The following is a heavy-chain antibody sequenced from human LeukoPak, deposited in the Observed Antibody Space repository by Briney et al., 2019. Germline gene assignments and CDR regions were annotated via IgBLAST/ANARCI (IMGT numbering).Heavy chain of an antibody. CDR3: AKDPTYGSESYGDY. CDR1: GFTFNSYG. D-gene: IGHD3-10*01. J-gene: IGHJ4*02. Sequence: GGSLRLSCAASGFTFNSYGMTWVRQAPGKGLEWVSAISGSGDNTYYGDSVKGRFTVSRDNSKNTLYLQMYSLRGEDTAVYYCAKDPTYGSESYGDYWGQGTLVTVSS. CDR2: ISGSGDNT. V-gene: IGHV3-23*01.